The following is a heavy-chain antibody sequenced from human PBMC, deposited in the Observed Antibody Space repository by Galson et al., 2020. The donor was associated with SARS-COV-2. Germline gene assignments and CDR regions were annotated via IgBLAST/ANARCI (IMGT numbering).Heavy chain of an antibody. CDR2: INSDGSRT. V-gene: IGHV3-74*01. CDR1: GFTFSSYW. J-gene: IGHJ5*02. D-gene: IGHD4-4*01. CDR3: ARDPNSNYVWFEP. Sequence: GGYLRHSCAASGFTFSSYWMHWVRQAPGKGLAWVSRINSDGSRTSYADSVKGRFTISRDNAKNTLYLQMNSLIAEDTAVYFFARDPNSNYVWFEPWGQGTLVTVSS.